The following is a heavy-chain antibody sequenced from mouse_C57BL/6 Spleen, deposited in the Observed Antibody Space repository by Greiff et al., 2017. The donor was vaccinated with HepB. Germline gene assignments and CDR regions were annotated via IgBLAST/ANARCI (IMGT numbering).Heavy chain of an antibody. CDR2: IYPRSGNT. CDR1: GYTFTSYG. CDR3: ATKFITTVVATNYYAMDY. V-gene: IGHV1-81*01. D-gene: IGHD1-1*01. J-gene: IGHJ4*01. Sequence: QVHVKQSGAELARPGASVKLSCKASGYTFTSYGISWVKQRTGQGLEWIGEIYPRSGNTYYNEKFKGKATLTADKSSSTAYMELRSLTSEDSAVYFCATKFITTVVATNYYAMDYWGQGTSVTVSS.